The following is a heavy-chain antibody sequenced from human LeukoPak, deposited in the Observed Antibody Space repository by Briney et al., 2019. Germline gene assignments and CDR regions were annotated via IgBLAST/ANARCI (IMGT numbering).Heavy chain of an antibody. CDR1: GGSISSSSYY. CDR2: IYYSGST. CDR3: ARFDGYSSSFDY. Sequence: SETLSLTCTVSGGSISSSSYYWGWIRQPPGKGLEWIGSIYYSGSTYYNPSLKSRVTISVNTSKNQFSLKLSSVTAADTAVYYCARFDGYSSSFDYWGQGTLVTVSS. V-gene: IGHV4-39*01. D-gene: IGHD6-13*01. J-gene: IGHJ4*02.